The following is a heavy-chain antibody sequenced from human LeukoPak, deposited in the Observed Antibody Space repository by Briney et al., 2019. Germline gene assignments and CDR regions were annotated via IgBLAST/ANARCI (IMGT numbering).Heavy chain of an antibody. V-gene: IGHV3-30*18. CDR2: ISYDGSNK. J-gene: IGHJ4*02. Sequence: GGSLRLSCAASGFTFSSYGMHWVRQAPGKGLEWVAVISYDGSNKYYADSVKGRFTISRDNSKNTLYLQMNSLRAEDTAVYYCAKGSSNYPFDYWGQGTLVTVSS. CDR1: GFTFSSYG. CDR3: AKGSSNYPFDY. D-gene: IGHD1-7*01.